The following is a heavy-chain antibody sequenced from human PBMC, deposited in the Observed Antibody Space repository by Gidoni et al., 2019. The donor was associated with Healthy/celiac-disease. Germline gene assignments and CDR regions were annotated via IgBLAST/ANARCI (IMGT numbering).Heavy chain of an antibody. CDR1: GFTFSSYG. V-gene: IGHV3-33*01. CDR3: ARDFFAPSKLHEGGNFDY. CDR2: IWYDGSNK. J-gene: IGHJ4*02. D-gene: IGHD3-16*01. Sequence: LRLSCAASGFTFSSYGMHWFRQAPGNGLEWVAVIWYDGSNKYYADSVKGRFTISRDNSKNTLYLQMNSLRAEDTAVYYCARDFFAPSKLHEGGNFDYWGQGTLVTVSS.